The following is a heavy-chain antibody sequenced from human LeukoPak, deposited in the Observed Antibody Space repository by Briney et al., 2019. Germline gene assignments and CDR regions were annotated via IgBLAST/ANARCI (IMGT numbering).Heavy chain of an antibody. V-gene: IGHV3-30-3*01. CDR2: ISYDGSNK. CDR3: ARVFTVGSPKVYYYGMDV. D-gene: IGHD2-15*01. CDR1: GFTFSSYA. Sequence: PGRSLRLSCAASGFTFSSYAMHWVRQAPGKGLEWVAVISYDGSNKYYADSVKGRFTISRDNSKSTLYLQMNSLRAEDTAVYYCARVFTVGSPKVYYYGMDVWGQGTTVTVSS. J-gene: IGHJ6*02.